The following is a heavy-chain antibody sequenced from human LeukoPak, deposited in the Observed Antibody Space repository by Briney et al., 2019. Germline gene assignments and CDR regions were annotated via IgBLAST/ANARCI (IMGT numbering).Heavy chain of an antibody. J-gene: IGHJ5*02. D-gene: IGHD2-2*01. CDR2: ISPGSGTI. CDR3: ARDRAIDKYQLLLRRSWFDP. CDR1: GGSFSGYY. Sequence: PSETLSLTCAVYGGSFSGYYWSWIRQPPGKGLEWVSYISPGSGTIYYADSVKGRLIISRDDAKNSLYLQMNSLRDEDTAVYYCARDRAIDKYQLLLRRSWFDPWGQGTLVTVSS. V-gene: IGHV3-11*04.